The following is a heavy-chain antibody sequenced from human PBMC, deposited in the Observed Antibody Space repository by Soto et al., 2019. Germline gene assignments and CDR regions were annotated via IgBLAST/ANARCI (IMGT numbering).Heavy chain of an antibody. CDR2: ISSSSRYI. Sequence: VVSNRHPCTASEFNIRSHSMNWIRQNQGKGLEWVSSISSSSRYIYYEDSVKGRFTISRDNAKNSLYLQRNSLRAEDTAMYFCARDRWAMILENGFGLWG. D-gene: IGHD5-12*01. J-gene: IGHJ5*02. CDR3: ARDRWAMILENGFGL. CDR1: EFNIRSHS. V-gene: IGHV3-21*01.